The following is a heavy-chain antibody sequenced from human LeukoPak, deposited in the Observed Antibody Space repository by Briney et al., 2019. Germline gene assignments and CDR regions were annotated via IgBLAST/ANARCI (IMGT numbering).Heavy chain of an antibody. CDR2: ISGSGNST. V-gene: IGHV3-23*01. J-gene: IGHJ4*02. Sequence: GGSLRLSCAGSGFTFSSYVMSWVRQAPGKGLEWVSTISGSGNSTYYADSVKGRFTISRDNSKNTLYLQMNSLRAEDTAVYYCTTEFLPAATSDYWGQGTLVTVSS. D-gene: IGHD2-2*01. CDR1: GFTFSSYV. CDR3: TTEFLPAATSDY.